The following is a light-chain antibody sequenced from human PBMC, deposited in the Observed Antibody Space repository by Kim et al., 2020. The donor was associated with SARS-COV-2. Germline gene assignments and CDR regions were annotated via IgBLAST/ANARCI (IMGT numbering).Light chain of an antibody. Sequence: EIVLTQSPATLSLSPGERASLSCRASQSVSIHLAWYQQKPGQPPRLLIYDGSNRATGIPARFSGTGSGSDFTLTIDSLEPEDFAVYYCKHRRSWPLTFGGGTKVDSK. CDR2: DGS. V-gene: IGKV3-11*01. J-gene: IGKJ4*01. CDR3: KHRRSWPLT. CDR1: QSVSIH.